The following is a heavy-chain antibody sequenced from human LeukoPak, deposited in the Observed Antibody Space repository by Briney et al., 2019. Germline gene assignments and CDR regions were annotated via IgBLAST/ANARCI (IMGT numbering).Heavy chain of an antibody. CDR2: TYDSGGS. CDR3: ARGWASSWYYFDF. V-gene: IGHV4-59*01. CDR1: GGSMRNYY. J-gene: IGHJ4*02. Sequence: PSETLSLTCAVSGGSMRNYYWSWIRQPPGKGLECIGYTYDSGGSSYNPSLRSRVSISIDTSKNQFSLNLSSVTAADTAVYYCARGWASSWYYFDFWGQGTLVTVSS. D-gene: IGHD2-2*01.